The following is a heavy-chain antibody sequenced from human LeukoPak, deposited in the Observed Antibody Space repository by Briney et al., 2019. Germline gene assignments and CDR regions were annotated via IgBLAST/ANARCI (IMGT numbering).Heavy chain of an antibody. CDR1: GFTVSSNY. D-gene: IGHD6-13*01. CDR2: IYSGGST. Sequence: GGSLRLSCAASGFTVSSNYMSWVRQAPGKGMEWVSVIYSGGSTYYADSVKGRFTISRDNSKNTLYLQMNSLRAEDTAVYYCAREAPYSSSWYGMDVWGQGTTVTVSS. V-gene: IGHV3-66*01. J-gene: IGHJ6*02. CDR3: AREAPYSSSWYGMDV.